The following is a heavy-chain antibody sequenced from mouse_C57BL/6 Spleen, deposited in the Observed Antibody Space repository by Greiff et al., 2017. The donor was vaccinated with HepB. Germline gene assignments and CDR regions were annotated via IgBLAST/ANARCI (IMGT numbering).Heavy chain of an antibody. J-gene: IGHJ4*01. CDR1: GYSITSGYY. Sequence: EVKLMESGPGLVKPSQSLSLTCSVTGYSITSGYYWNWIRQFPGNKLEWMGYISYDGSNNYNPSLKNRISITRDTSKNQSFLKLNSVTTEDTATYYCARGQRGYAMDYWGQGTSVTVSS. CDR2: ISYDGSN. V-gene: IGHV3-6*01. CDR3: ARGQRGYAMDY.